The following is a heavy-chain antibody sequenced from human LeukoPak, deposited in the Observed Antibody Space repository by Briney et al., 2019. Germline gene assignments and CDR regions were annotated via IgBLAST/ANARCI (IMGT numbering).Heavy chain of an antibody. CDR3: ASGMRVGPNI. J-gene: IGHJ4*02. CDR2: IKSKTDAGTT. CDR1: GFTFSNAW. Sequence: GGSLRLSCAASGFTFSNAWMSWVRQAPGKGLEWVGRIKSKTDAGTTDYAAPVKGRFTISRDNSKNTLYLQMNSLRAEDTAVYYCASGMRVGPNIWGQGTLVTVSS. D-gene: IGHD1-26*01. V-gene: IGHV3-15*01.